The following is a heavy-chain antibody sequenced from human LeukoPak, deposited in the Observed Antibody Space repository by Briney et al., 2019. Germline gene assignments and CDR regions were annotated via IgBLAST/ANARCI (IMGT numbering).Heavy chain of an antibody. V-gene: IGHV3-7*01. CDR2: IEQDGSEK. D-gene: IGHD3-22*01. J-gene: IGHJ4*02. Sequence: GGSLRLSCAASGFTFRTYCMTWVRQAPGKGLEWVANIEQDGSEKYYVDSVKGRFTISRDNAKNSLYLQMSSLRAEDTAVYYCAREEGYYDSSGYSYYFDYWGQGTLVTVSS. CDR3: AREEGYYDSSGYSYYFDY. CDR1: GFTFRTYC.